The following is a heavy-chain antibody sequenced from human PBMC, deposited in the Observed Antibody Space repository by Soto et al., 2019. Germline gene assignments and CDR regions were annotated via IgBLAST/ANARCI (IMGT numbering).Heavy chain of an antibody. Sequence: GGSLRLSCAASGFTFDDYAMHWVRQAPGKGLEWVSGISWNSGSIGYADSVKGRFTISRDNAKNSLYLQMNSLRAEDTALYYCAKDINILTGYYSRSLFDYWGQGTLVTVSS. V-gene: IGHV3-9*01. CDR3: AKDINILTGYYSRSLFDY. J-gene: IGHJ4*02. D-gene: IGHD3-9*01. CDR1: GFTFDDYA. CDR2: ISWNSGSI.